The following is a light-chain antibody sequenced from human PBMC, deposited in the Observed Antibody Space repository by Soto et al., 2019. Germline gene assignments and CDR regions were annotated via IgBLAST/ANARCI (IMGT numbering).Light chain of an antibody. CDR2: DVR. Sequence: QSALTQPPSVSGSPGQSVTISCSGTSSDVGGYSFVSWYQQHPGNTPKLIIYDVRNRPSGVPDRFSGSKSGNTASLTISGLQAEDEAHYYCCSYAGMYSVIFGGGTQLTVL. CDR3: CSYAGMYSVI. J-gene: IGLJ2*01. V-gene: IGLV2-11*01. CDR1: SSDVGGYSF.